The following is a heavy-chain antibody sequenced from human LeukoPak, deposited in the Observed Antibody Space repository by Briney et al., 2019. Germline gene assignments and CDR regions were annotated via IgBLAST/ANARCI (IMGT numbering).Heavy chain of an antibody. J-gene: IGHJ4*02. CDR2: IRYDGSNK. V-gene: IGHV3-30*02. Sequence: GGSLRLSCAASGFTFSNYGMHWVRRAPGKGLEWVTFIRYDGSNKYYADSVKGRFTISRDNSKNTLYLQMNSLRAEDTAVYYCARAKYSSSCFDYWGQGTLVTVSS. D-gene: IGHD6-13*01. CDR3: ARAKYSSSCFDY. CDR1: GFTFSNYG.